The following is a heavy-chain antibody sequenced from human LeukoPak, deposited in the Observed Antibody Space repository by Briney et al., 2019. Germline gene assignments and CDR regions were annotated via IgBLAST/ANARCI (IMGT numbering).Heavy chain of an antibody. Sequence: GASVKVSCKVSGYTLTELSMHWVRQAPGKGLEWMGGFDPEDGKTMYAQKFQGGVTMTEDTSTDTAYMELSSLRSEDTAVYYCATSDPDGRGSGSYYFDYWGQGTLVTVSS. D-gene: IGHD1-26*01. CDR1: GYTLTELS. CDR2: FDPEDGKT. J-gene: IGHJ4*02. V-gene: IGHV1-24*01. CDR3: ATSDPDGRGSGSYYFDY.